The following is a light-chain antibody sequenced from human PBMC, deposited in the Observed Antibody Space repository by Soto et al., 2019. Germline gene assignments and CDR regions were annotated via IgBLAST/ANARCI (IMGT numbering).Light chain of an antibody. CDR3: QTCGTGIEV. Sequence: QLVLTQSPSASASLGASVKLTCTLSRGHSNYTIAWHQQQPEQGARYLMTLNSDGSNSKGDGIPDRFSGSSSGAERYLSISSLQSEDEADYYCQTCGTGIEVFGGGTKLTVL. CDR1: RGHSNYT. J-gene: IGLJ3*02. CDR2: LNSDGSN. V-gene: IGLV4-69*01.